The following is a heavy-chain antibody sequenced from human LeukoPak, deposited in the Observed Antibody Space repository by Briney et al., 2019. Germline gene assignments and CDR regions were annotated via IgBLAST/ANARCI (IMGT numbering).Heavy chain of an antibody. CDR1: GGTFSSYA. J-gene: IGHJ6*01. D-gene: IGHD6-13*01. Sequence: SVKVSCKASGGTFSSYAISWVRQAPGQGLEWMGGIIPIFGTANYAQKFQGRVTITADESTSTAYMELSSLRSEDTAVYYCARGIAAAGTDIYDYGMDVWGQGNTVTVSS. CDR2: IIPIFGTA. CDR3: ARGIAAAGTDIYDYGMDV. V-gene: IGHV1-69*13.